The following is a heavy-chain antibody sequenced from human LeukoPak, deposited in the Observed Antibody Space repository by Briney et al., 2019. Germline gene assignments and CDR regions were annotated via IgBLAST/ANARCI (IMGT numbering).Heavy chain of an antibody. Sequence: GGSLRLSCAASGFTFSSYAMHWVRQAPGKGLEWVAVISYDGSSKYYADSVKGRFTISRDNSKNTLYLQMNSLRAEDTAVYYCARDRWVDTAMVTYWGQGTLVTVSS. CDR1: GFTFSSYA. CDR2: ISYDGSSK. J-gene: IGHJ4*02. V-gene: IGHV3-30*04. CDR3: ARDRWVDTAMVTY. D-gene: IGHD5-18*01.